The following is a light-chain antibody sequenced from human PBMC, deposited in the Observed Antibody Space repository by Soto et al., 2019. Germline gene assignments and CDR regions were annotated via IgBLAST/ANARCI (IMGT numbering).Light chain of an antibody. Sequence: DIQMTQSPSSLSASIGDSVTITCRASQTIIGYLNWYQQKPGKAPRLLINAASNLQSGVPSRFRGSGSETDFTLTITSLQPEDFATYYSQQSYTTPRTFCQGTKVEIQ. J-gene: IGKJ1*01. CDR3: QQSYTTPRT. V-gene: IGKV1-39*01. CDR2: AAS. CDR1: QTIIGY.